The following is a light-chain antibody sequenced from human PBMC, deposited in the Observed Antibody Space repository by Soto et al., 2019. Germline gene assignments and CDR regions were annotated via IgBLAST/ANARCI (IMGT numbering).Light chain of an antibody. Sequence: DILLTQSPLSLSVTPGEPASISCRSSQSLLHSNGYNYLDWYVQKPGQSPQLLIYLGSNRASGVPDRFSGSGSGPDFTLKIRRVEPEDVGLYYCMQTLQTPLTFGGGTKVDIK. J-gene: IGKJ4*01. CDR3: MQTLQTPLT. CDR1: QSLLHSNGYNY. V-gene: IGKV2-28*01. CDR2: LGS.